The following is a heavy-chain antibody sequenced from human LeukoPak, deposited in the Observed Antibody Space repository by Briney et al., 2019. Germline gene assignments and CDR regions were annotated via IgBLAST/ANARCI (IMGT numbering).Heavy chain of an antibody. J-gene: IGHJ4*02. CDR2: VKEDGGEK. V-gene: IGHV3-7*01. Sequence: GGSLRLSCEGSGFSFTSYWMSWVRQAPGKGLEGVANVKEDGGEKYHVDSVKGRFTISRDNGKNSLYLQMNSLRVEDTAVYYCAREVQPRGYNYGYVDNWGQGTLVTVSS. CDR3: AREVQPRGYNYGYVDN. CDR1: GFSFTSYW. D-gene: IGHD5-18*01.